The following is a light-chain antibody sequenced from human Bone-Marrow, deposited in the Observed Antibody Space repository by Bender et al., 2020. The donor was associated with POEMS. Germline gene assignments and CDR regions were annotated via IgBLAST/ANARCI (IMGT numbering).Light chain of an antibody. CDR3: ATWDDNLSSPV. J-gene: IGLJ2*01. CDR2: SSH. Sequence: QSVLTQPPSASGTPGQRVTISCSGGSSNIGAHAVNWYQHLPGTAPKLLIYSSHRRPSEVPDRFSGSRSGTSASLAISGLQSEDEAQYFCATWDDNLSSPVFGGGTQLSVL. CDR1: SSNIGAHA. V-gene: IGLV1-44*01.